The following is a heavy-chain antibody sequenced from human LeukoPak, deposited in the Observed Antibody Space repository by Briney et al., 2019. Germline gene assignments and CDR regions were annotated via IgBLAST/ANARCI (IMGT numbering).Heavy chain of an antibody. D-gene: IGHD5-12*01. V-gene: IGHV3-7*01. CDR2: IKQDGSER. CDR1: GGSISSSSYY. J-gene: IGHJ6*02. Sequence: ETLSLTCTVSGGSISSSSYYWGWIRQPPGKGLEWVANIKQDGSERYHVDSVKGRFTISRDNAKNSLYLQMNSLRAEDTAVYYCASPATGYYYGMDVWGQGTTVTVSS. CDR3: ASPATGYYYGMDV.